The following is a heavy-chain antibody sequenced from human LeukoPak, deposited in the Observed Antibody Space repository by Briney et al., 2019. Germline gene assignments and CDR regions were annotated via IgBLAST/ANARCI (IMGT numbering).Heavy chain of an antibody. CDR2: INPSGGST. CDR1: GYTFTSYY. Sequence: APVKVSCKASGYTFTSYYMHWVRQAPGQGLEWMGIINPSGGSTSYAQKFQGRVTMTRDTSTSTVYMELSSPRSEDTAVYYCARAHCSGGSCWGSGYWGQGTLVTVSS. D-gene: IGHD2-15*01. V-gene: IGHV1-46*01. J-gene: IGHJ4*02. CDR3: ARAHCSGGSCWGSGY.